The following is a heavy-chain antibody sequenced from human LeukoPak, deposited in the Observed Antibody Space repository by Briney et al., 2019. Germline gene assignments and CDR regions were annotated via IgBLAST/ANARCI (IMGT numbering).Heavy chain of an antibody. V-gene: IGHV3-21*01. CDR3: AREAFYYYGMDV. Sequence: GGSLRLSCAASGFTFSSYSMNWVRQAPGKGLEWVSSISSSSSHIYYADSVKGRFTISRDNIKNSLYLQMNSLRAEDTAVYYCAREAFYYYGMDVWGQGTTVTVSS. CDR1: GFTFSSYS. J-gene: IGHJ6*02. CDR2: ISSSSSHI.